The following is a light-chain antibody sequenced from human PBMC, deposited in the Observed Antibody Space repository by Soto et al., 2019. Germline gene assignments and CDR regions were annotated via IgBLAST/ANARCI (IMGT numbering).Light chain of an antibody. CDR1: SSDVGGYNY. CDR2: EVS. J-gene: IGLJ1*01. Sequence: QSALTQPASVSGSPGQSISISCTGTSSDVGGYNYVSWYQQHPGKVPKLMIYEVSNRPSGVSNRFSGSKSGNTASLTISGLQAEDEADYYCSSYTSSSTFGVFGTGTKLTVL. V-gene: IGLV2-14*01. CDR3: SSYTSSSTFGV.